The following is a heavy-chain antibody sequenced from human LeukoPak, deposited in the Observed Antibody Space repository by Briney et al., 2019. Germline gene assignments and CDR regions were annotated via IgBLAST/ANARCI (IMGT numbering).Heavy chain of an antibody. J-gene: IGHJ4*02. CDR3: ARDEWAYDSSGYYVY. CDR1: GFTFSSYS. Sequence: GGSLRLSCAASGFTFSSYSMNWVRQAPGKGLEWVSYISSSSSTIYYADSVKGRFTISRDNAKNSLYLQMNSLRAEDTAVYYCARDEWAYDSSGYYVYWGQGTLVTVSS. CDR2: ISSSSSTI. D-gene: IGHD3-22*01. V-gene: IGHV3-48*01.